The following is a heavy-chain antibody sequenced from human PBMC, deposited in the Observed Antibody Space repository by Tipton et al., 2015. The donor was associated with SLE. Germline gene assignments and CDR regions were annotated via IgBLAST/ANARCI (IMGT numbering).Heavy chain of an antibody. CDR2: IYYSGST. CDR3: ASWELELGWFDP. Sequence: TLSLTCTVSGGSISSYYWSWIRQPPGKGLEWIGYIYYSGSTNYNPSLKSRVTISVDTSKNQFSLKLSSVTAADTAVYYCASWELELGWFDPWGQGTLVTVSS. V-gene: IGHV4-59*08. D-gene: IGHD1-7*01. CDR1: GGSISSYY. J-gene: IGHJ5*02.